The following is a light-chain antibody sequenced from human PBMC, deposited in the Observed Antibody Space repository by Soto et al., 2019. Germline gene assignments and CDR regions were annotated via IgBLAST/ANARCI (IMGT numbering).Light chain of an antibody. CDR1: STDVGSYNY. CDR3: SSYTSSTTLDVV. CDR2: DVT. V-gene: IGLV2-14*03. J-gene: IGLJ2*01. Sequence: QSVLTQPASVSGSPGQSITISCTGTSTDVGSYNYVSWYQQHPGKAPKLLIYDVTNRPSGVSNRFSGSKSGNTASLTISGLQAEDEADYYCSSYTSSTTLDVVFGGWTQLTVL.